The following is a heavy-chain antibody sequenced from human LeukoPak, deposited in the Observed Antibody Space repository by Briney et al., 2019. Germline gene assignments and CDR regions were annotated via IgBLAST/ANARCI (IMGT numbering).Heavy chain of an antibody. CDR2: IYYSGST. Sequence: SETLSLTCTVPGGSIGSGDYYWSWIRQPPGKGLEWIGYIYYSGSTYYYPSLKSRVTISIDTSKNQFSLRLTSVTAADTAVYYCARDRWFPSPYGMDVWGQGTTVTVSS. D-gene: IGHD3-10*01. CDR1: GGSIGSGDYY. J-gene: IGHJ6*02. CDR3: ARDRWFPSPYGMDV. V-gene: IGHV4-30-4*01.